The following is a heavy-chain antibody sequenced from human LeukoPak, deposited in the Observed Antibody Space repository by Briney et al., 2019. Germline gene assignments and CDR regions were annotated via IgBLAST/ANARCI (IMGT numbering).Heavy chain of an antibody. V-gene: IGHV3-21*05. CDR1: GFTFSSYS. Sequence: GGSLRLSCAASGFTFSSYSMNWVRQAPGKGPEWVSYISSSSSDIYYADSVKGRFTTSRDNAKSSLYLQLNSLRAEDTAVYYCLRDPFIVTPSTSGPRGYWGQGTMVTVSS. D-gene: IGHD1-26*01. CDR3: LRDPFIVTPSTSGPRGY. CDR2: ISSSSSDI. J-gene: IGHJ4*02.